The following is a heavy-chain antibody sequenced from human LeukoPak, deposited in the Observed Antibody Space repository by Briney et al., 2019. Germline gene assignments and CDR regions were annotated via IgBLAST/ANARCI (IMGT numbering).Heavy chain of an antibody. D-gene: IGHD5-18*01. CDR1: GGSVSSYY. CDR2: IYYTGEP. CDR3: ARAGYSYGTGYYFDY. Sequence: SETLSLTCTVSGGSVSSYYWSWIRLPPGKGLEWIGYIYYTGEPSSHASLNTRVTISLDTYKNQLSMKLSSVTAADAAVYYCARAGYSYGTGYYFDYWGQGALVTVSS. V-gene: IGHV4-59*02. J-gene: IGHJ4*02.